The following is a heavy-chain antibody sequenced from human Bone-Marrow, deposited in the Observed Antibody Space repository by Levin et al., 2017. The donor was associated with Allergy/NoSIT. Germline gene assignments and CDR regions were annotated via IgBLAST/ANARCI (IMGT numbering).Heavy chain of an antibody. V-gene: IGHV3-9*01. CDR2: IRWDSGAT. CDR3: AKGVRVGHSSGWGYYYDY. Sequence: SLKISCTASGFTFDDFSMHWVRRAPGKGLDWVSGIRWDSGATGYVDSVKGRFTISRDSARNSLYLQMNSLRAEDTALYYCAKGVRVGHSSGWGYYYDYWGQGTLVTVSS. CDR1: GFTFDDFS. J-gene: IGHJ4*02. D-gene: IGHD3-22*01.